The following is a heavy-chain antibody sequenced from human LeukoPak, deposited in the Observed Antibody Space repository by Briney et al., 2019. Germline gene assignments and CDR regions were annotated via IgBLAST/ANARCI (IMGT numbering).Heavy chain of an antibody. D-gene: IGHD3-22*01. V-gene: IGHV3-7*04. CDR1: GLTFSNYW. J-gene: IGHJ4*02. CDR3: TRMYLYESSGYRPSDY. Sequence: GGSLRLSCVTSGLTFSNYWMSWVRQAPGKGLEWVAKVKEDGSEKIYVDSVKGRFTISRDNAENAVHLEMNSLRAEDTAVYYCTRMYLYESSGYRPSDYWGQGILVTVSS. CDR2: VKEDGSEK.